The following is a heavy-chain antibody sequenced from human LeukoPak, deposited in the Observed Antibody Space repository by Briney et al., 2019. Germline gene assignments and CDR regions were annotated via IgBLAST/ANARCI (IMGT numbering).Heavy chain of an antibody. V-gene: IGHV1-69*04. CDR1: GGTFSSYA. D-gene: IGHD3-22*01. Sequence: SVKVSCKASGGTFSSYAISWVRQAPGQGLEWMGRIIPILGIANYAQKFQGRVTITADKSTSTAYMELSSLRSEDTAVYYCARGPEIYYDSSGLGYWGQGTLVTVSS. CDR3: ARGPEIYYDSSGLGY. CDR2: IIPILGIA. J-gene: IGHJ4*02.